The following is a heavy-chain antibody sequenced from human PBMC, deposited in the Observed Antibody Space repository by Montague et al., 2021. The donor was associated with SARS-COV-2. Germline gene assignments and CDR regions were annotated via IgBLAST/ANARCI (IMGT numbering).Heavy chain of an antibody. Sequence: SETLSLTCLVSGGTISTDNLYWYWAWIRQPPGKGLEWIGSIFHNGDSYYNPSLNTRVTISIDTSRNHFSLSLTSMTAPDTAVYYCARHVSNLRAAVDYFDYWGQGTPVTASS. CDR1: GGTISTDNLYWY. CDR2: IFHNGDS. CDR3: ARHVSNLRAAVDYFDY. J-gene: IGHJ4*02. D-gene: IGHD5/OR15-5a*01. V-gene: IGHV4-39*01.